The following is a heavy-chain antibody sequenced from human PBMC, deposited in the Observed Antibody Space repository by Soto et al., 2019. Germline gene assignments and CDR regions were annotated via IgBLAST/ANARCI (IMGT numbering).Heavy chain of an antibody. CDR3: ATGAGVTAIFNRGFDP. Sequence: PGGSLRLSCAASGFTFSSYEMNWVRQAPGKGLEWVSYISSSGSTIYYADSVKGRFTISRDNAKNSLYLQMNSLRAEDTAVYYCATGAGVTAIFNRGFDPWGQGTLVTVSS. CDR1: GFTFSSYE. V-gene: IGHV3-48*03. D-gene: IGHD2-21*02. J-gene: IGHJ5*02. CDR2: ISSSGSTI.